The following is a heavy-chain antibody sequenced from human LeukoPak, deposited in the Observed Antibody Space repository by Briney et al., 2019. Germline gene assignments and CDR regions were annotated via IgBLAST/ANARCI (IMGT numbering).Heavy chain of an antibody. CDR2: IYHNGRT. CDR1: GAPFSNDY. J-gene: IGHJ3*02. Sequence: SETLSLTCTVSGAPFSNDYWSGVRQAPGKGLEWIGYIYHNGRTNYSPSLKSRITMSIDTSQNQFSLKLSSVTAADTAVYYCARAPAPQTGDFAFDIWGQGTMVTVSS. D-gene: IGHD7-27*01. CDR3: ARAPAPQTGDFAFDI. V-gene: IGHV4-59*01.